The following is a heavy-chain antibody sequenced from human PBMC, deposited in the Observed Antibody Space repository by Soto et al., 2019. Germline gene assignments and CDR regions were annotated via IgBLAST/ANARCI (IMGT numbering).Heavy chain of an antibody. V-gene: IGHV1-46*01. D-gene: IGHD3-16*01. CDR2: INPTCGET. CDR3: ARDDYVWGSYPYSYFDY. Sequence: ASVKVSCKASGYTFTNYYMHWVRQAPGQGLEWMGIINPTCGETTYAQKFQGRVTRTTDASTSTVYMELSSLRSEDTAVYYCARDDYVWGSYPYSYFDYWGQG. J-gene: IGHJ4*02. CDR1: GYTFTNYY.